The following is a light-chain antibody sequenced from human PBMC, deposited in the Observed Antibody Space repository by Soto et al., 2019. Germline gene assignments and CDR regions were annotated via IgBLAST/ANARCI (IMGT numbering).Light chain of an antibody. J-gene: IGLJ2*01. CDR1: SSNIGSNY. V-gene: IGLV1-47*01. CDR2: RNN. Sequence: QSVLTQPPSASGTPGQRVTISCSGSSSNIGSNYVYWYQQLPGTAPKLLIYRNNQRPSGVPDRFSGSKSGTSASLAISGLRSEDEADYYCAAWDDSLVFGGGTKSPS. CDR3: AAWDDSLV.